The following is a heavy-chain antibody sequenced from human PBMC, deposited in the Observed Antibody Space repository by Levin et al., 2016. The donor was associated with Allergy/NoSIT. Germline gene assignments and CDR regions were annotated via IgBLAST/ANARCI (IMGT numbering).Heavy chain of an antibody. CDR2: ISAYNGNT. J-gene: IGHJ4*02. CDR1: GYTFTSYG. Sequence: ASVKVSCKASGYTFTSYGISWVRQAPGQGLEWMGWISAYNGNTNYAQKLQGRVTMTTDTSTSTAYMELRSLRSDDTAVYYCARAGYYDSSGYFPIDYWGQGTLVTVSS. D-gene: IGHD3-22*01. V-gene: IGHV1-18*04. CDR3: ARAGYYDSSGYFPIDY.